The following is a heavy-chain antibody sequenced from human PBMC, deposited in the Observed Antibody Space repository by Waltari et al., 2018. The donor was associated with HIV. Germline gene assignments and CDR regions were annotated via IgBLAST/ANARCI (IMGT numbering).Heavy chain of an antibody. D-gene: IGHD6-19*01. Sequence: VELSESGPKVVKPSETLSLTCNVSGLDIVKGSYWALVRQATGNGFEWIGTIHSRDGTNINPSLGDRVTLVLDSSANHFSVTLTDVSFADTAVYFCARRIYLRRGWLHPWGPGIPVTIS. CDR3: ARRIYLRRGWLHP. CDR1: GLDIVKGSY. CDR2: IHSRDGT. V-gene: IGHV4-38-2*02. J-gene: IGHJ5*02.